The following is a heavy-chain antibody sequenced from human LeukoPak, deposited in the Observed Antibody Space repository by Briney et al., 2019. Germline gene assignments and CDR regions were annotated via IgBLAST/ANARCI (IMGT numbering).Heavy chain of an antibody. D-gene: IGHD3-10*01. CDR1: GYTFTGYY. Sequence: GASVKVSCKASGYTFTGYYMHWVRQAPGQGLEWMGWINPNSGGTNYAQKFQGRVTMTTDTSTSTAYMELRSLRSDDTAVYYCARTYYYGSGRVTFGYYFDYWGQGTLVTVSS. CDR3: ARTYYYGSGRVTFGYYFDY. CDR2: INPNSGGT. J-gene: IGHJ4*02. V-gene: IGHV1-2*02.